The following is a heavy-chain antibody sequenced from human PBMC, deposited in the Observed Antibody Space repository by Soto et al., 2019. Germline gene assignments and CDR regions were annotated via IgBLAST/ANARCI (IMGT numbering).Heavy chain of an antibody. CDR2: IYWNDDK. Sequence: QITLKVSGPTLVKPTQTLTLTCTFSGFSLSTSGVGVGWIRQPPGKALEWLALIYWNDDKRYSPSLKSRLTITKDTSKNQVVLTMTNMDPVDTATYYCAHRRISSSSPFFFDYWGQGTLVTVSS. J-gene: IGHJ4*02. CDR1: GFSLSTSGVG. CDR3: AHRRISSSSPFFFDY. D-gene: IGHD6-6*01. V-gene: IGHV2-5*01.